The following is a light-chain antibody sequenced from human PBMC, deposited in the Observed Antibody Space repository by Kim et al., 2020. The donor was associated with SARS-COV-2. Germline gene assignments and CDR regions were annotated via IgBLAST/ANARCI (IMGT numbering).Light chain of an antibody. V-gene: IGLV6-57*03. Sequence: TVPMTATRPSGGIARDSGQWNRQRPGSAPTTVFYEDNQRPSGVPDRFSGSIDSSSNAASLTISGLKTEDEADYCCQSYDSSNRDVVFGGGTQLTVL. J-gene: IGLJ2*01. CDR2: EDN. CDR3: QSYDSSNRDVV. CDR1: SGGIARDS.